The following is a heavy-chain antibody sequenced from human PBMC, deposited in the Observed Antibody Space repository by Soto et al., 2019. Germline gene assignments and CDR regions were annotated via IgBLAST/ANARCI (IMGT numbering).Heavy chain of an antibody. Sequence: QVQLVQSGAEVKKPGSSVKVSCQASGGTFSSYAISWVRQAPGQGLEWMGGIIPIFGTANYAQKFQGRVTITADESTSTAYMELSSLRSEDTAVYYCARGPYGSVSPYFDYWGQGTLVTVSS. J-gene: IGHJ4*02. CDR3: ARGPYGSVSPYFDY. D-gene: IGHD3-10*01. V-gene: IGHV1-69*01. CDR1: GGTFSSYA. CDR2: IIPIFGTA.